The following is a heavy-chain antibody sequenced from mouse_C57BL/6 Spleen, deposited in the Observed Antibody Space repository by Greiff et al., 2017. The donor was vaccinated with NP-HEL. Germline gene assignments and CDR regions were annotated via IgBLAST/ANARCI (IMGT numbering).Heavy chain of an antibody. V-gene: IGHV5-4*01. CDR1: GFTFSSYA. CDR2: ISDGGSYT. J-gene: IGHJ3*01. CDR3: ARGGYGYDEAWFAD. D-gene: IGHD2-2*01. Sequence: DVQLVESGGGLVKPGGSLKLSCAASGFTFSSYAMSWVRQTPEKRLEWVATISDGGSYTYYPDNVKGRFTISRDNAKNNLYLQMSHLKSEDTAMYYCARGGYGYDEAWFADWGQGTLVTVSA.